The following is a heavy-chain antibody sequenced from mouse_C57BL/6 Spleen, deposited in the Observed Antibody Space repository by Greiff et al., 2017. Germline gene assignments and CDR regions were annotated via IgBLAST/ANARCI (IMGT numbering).Heavy chain of an antibody. CDR2: ISSGGSYT. Sequence: EVQVVESGGDLVKPGGSLKLSCAASGFTFSSYGMSWVRQTPDKRLEWVATISSGGSYTYYPDSVKGRFTISRDNAKNTLYLQMSSLKSEDTAMYYCASWYFDVWGTGTTVTVSS. J-gene: IGHJ1*03. CDR1: GFTFSSYG. V-gene: IGHV5-6*01. CDR3: ASWYFDV.